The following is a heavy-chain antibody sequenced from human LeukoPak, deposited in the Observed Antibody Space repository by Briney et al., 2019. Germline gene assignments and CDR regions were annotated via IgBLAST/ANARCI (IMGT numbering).Heavy chain of an antibody. V-gene: IGHV3-66*01. D-gene: IGHD1-26*01. J-gene: IGHJ4*02. CDR1: GFTVSSNY. Sequence: PGGSLRLSCAASGFTVSSNYMSWVRQAPGKGLEWVSVIYSGSSTYYADSVKGRFTISRDNSKNTLYLQMNSLRAEDTAVYYCARDSARATTSPSFDYWGQGTLVTVSS. CDR2: IYSGSST. CDR3: ARDSARATTSPSFDY.